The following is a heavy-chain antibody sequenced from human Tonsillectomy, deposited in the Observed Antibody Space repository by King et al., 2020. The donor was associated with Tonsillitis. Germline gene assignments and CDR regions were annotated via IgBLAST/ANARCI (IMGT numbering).Heavy chain of an antibody. V-gene: IGHV3-30*18. CDR2: ISYDGSNK. CDR1: GLTFSSYG. J-gene: IGHJ6*02. D-gene: IGHD1/OR15-1a*01. Sequence: VQLVESGGGVVQPGRSLRLSCAASGLTFSSYGMHWVRQAPGKGLEWVAVISYDGSNKYYADSVKGRFTISRDNSKNTLYLQMNSLRAEETAVYYCAKEQQSGNYYYYGMDVWGQGTTVTVSS. CDR3: AKEQQSGNYYYYGMDV.